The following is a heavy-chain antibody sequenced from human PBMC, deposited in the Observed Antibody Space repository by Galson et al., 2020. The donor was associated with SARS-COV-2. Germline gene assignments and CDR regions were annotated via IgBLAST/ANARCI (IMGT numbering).Heavy chain of an antibody. CDR3: ARASSRKWQPPGFFDS. Sequence: SETLSLTCSVSGGSISSTNYYWIWIRQPGAKGLEWIGRIYTTGGIMYSPSLKSRVTMSTDTSKNQFSLRLNSVTAADTGVYFCARASSRKWQPPGFFDSWGPGALVTVSS. J-gene: IGHJ4*02. CDR2: IYTTGGI. V-gene: IGHV4-61*02. CDR1: GGSISSTNYY. D-gene: IGHD5-12*01.